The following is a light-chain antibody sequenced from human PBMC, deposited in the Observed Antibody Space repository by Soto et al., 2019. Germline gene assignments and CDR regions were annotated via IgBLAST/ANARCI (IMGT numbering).Light chain of an antibody. CDR2: GAS. CDR3: QQYDNWPPTWT. CDR1: QSVSSD. J-gene: IGKJ1*01. V-gene: IGKV3-15*01. Sequence: EIVLTQSPGTLSLSPGERATLSCRASQSVSSDLALYQQKPGQPPRLLIYGASTRATGTPARFSGSGSGTEFTLTISSLQSEDFAVYYCQQYDNWPPTWTFGQGTKVDIK.